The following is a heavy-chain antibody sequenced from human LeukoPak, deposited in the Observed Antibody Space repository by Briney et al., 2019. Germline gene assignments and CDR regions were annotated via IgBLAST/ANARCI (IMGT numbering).Heavy chain of an antibody. V-gene: IGHV3-33*01. CDR2: TWYDGSSK. CDR1: GFPFSSYG. J-gene: IGHJ4*02. D-gene: IGHD4-17*01. CDR3: ARYYGDSYYFDY. Sequence: GGSLRLSCAASGFPFSSYGMHWVRQAPGKGLEWVALTWYDGSSKYYADSVKGRFTISRDNSKNTLYPQMNSLRAEDTAVYYCARYYGDSYYFDYWGQGTLVTVSS.